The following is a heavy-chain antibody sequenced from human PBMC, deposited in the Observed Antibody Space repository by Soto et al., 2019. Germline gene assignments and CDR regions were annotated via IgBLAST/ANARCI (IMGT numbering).Heavy chain of an antibody. D-gene: IGHD3-10*01. CDR3: AHRDGNMVRGVISFDY. CDR1: GFSISTSGVG. J-gene: IGHJ4*02. CDR2: IYWDDDK. Sequence: QITLKESGPTLVKPTQTLTLTCIFSGFSISTSGVGVGWIRQPPGKALEWLALIYWDDDKRYSPILKSRLTITKDTSNNQVVLTMTNMDPVDTATYYCAHRDGNMVRGVISFDYWGQGTLVTVSS. V-gene: IGHV2-5*02.